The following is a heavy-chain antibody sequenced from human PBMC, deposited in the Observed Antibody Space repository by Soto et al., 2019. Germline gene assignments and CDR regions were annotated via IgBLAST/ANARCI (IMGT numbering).Heavy chain of an antibody. Sequence: EVQLVESGGGLVQPGRSLRLACAASGFTFDDYALPWVRQGPGKALEWASGISWNSGRIDYADSVKGRFTISRDNAKKSLYQQMNSLRGEDTALYYCAKDIREYGSGWTYFDNWGQGTLVTVSS. CDR1: GFTFDDYA. D-gene: IGHD6-19*01. CDR3: AKDIREYGSGWTYFDN. J-gene: IGHJ4*02. CDR2: ISWNSGRI. V-gene: IGHV3-9*01.